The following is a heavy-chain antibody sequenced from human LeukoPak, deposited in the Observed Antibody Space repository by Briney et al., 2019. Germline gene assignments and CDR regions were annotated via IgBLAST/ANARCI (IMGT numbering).Heavy chain of an antibody. CDR2: ISSNGGST. V-gene: IGHV3-64*01. CDR1: GFTFSSYA. J-gene: IGHJ4*02. Sequence: GGSLRLSCAASGFTFSSYAMHWVRQAPGKGLEYVSAISSNGGSTCYANSVKGRFTISRDNSKNTLYLQMGSLRAEDMSVYYCGSPGAYYWGQGSLVTVSS. CDR3: GSPGAYY.